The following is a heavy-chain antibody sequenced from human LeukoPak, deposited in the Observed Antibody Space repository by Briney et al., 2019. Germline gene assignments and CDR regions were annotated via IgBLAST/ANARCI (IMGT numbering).Heavy chain of an antibody. CDR2: IWHDGSNK. J-gene: IGHJ6*02. CDR3: ARERVTGTSYYYYYGVDV. Sequence: GGSLRLSCAASGFTFSSYAMHWVRQASGKGLEWVAVIWHDGSNKYYAASVKGRFTVSRDNSKNTLYLQINSLRAEDTAVYYCARERVTGTSYYYYYGVDVWGQGTTVTVSS. V-gene: IGHV3-33*01. CDR1: GFTFSSYA. D-gene: IGHD6-19*01.